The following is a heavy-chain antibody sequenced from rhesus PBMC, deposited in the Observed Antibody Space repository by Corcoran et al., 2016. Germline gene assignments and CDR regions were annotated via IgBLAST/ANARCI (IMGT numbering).Heavy chain of an antibody. CDR1: GFTFSDYY. CDR3: TRGYSGYSYSFGY. CDR2: ISSASSYI. V-gene: IGHV3S16*01. J-gene: IGHJ4*01. Sequence: EVQLVESGGGLVQPGGSRRLSCAASGFTFSDYYMSWVRQAPGKGREWVSSISSASSYIYYADSVKGRFTISRDNAKNSLSLQMNSLKTEDTAVYYCTRGYSGYSYSFGYWGQGVLVTVSS. D-gene: IGHD5-24*01.